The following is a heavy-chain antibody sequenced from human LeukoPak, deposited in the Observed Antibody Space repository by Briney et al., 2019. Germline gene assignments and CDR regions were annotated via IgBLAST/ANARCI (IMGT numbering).Heavy chain of an antibody. J-gene: IGHJ4*02. V-gene: IGHV3-30*04. CDR2: ISYDGINQ. CDR1: GFTFSSYA. CDR3: TLTTFGVVYYFDY. D-gene: IGHD1/OR15-1a*01. Sequence: PGGSLRLSCATSGFTFSSYAMHWVRQAPGKVLEWVALISYDGINQYYADSVKGRFIISRDNSKNTLYLQLNSLRLEDTAVYYCTLTTFGVVYYFDYWGQGTLVTVSS.